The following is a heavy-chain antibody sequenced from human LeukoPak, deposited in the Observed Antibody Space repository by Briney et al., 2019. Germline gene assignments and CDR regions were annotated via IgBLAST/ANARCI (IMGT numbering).Heavy chain of an antibody. CDR3: ARRSGYDLTDAFDI. D-gene: IGHD5-12*01. V-gene: IGHV4-39*01. CDR1: GGSISSSSYY. J-gene: IGHJ3*02. CDR2: IYYSGST. Sequence: SVTLSLTCTVSGGSISSSSYYWGWIRQPPGKGLEWIGSIYYSGSTYYNPSLKSRVTISVDTSKNQFSLKLSSVTAADTAVYYCARRSGYDLTDAFDIWGQGTMVTVSS.